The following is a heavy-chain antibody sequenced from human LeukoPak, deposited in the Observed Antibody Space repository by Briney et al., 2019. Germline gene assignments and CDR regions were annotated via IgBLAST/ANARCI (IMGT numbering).Heavy chain of an antibody. D-gene: IGHD2-15*01. CDR2: ISAYNGNT. J-gene: IGHJ4*02. V-gene: IGHV1-18*01. CDR3: ARGAVGGPTDY. CDR1: GYTFTSYG. Sequence: GASVKVSCKASGYTFTSYGISWVRQAPGQGLEWMGWISAYNGNTSYAQKLQGRVTMTTDTSTTTAYMELKSLRSDDTAVDYCARGAVGGPTDYWGQGPLVTVSS.